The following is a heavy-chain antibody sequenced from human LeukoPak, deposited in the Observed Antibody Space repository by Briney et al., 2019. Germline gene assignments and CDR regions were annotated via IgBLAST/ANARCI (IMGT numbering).Heavy chain of an antibody. J-gene: IGHJ4*02. V-gene: IGHV7-4-1*02. D-gene: IGHD1-7*01. CDR2: INTNTGNP. CDR1: GYTFTTYA. CDR3: AREMAKLPDY. Sequence: ASVKVSRKASGYTFTTYAINWVRQAPGQGLEWMGWINTNTGNPTYAQGFTGRFVFSLDTSVSTAYLQISSLKAEDTAVYYCAREMAKLPDYWGQGTLVTVSS.